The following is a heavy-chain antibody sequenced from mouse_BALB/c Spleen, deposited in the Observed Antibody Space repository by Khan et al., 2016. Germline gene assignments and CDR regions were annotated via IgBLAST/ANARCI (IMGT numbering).Heavy chain of an antibody. V-gene: IGHV1S41*01. J-gene: IGHJ2*01. CDR2: IASGSGST. D-gene: IGHD1-2*01. CDR1: GYTFTSYW. Sequence: DLVKPGASVKLSCKASGYTFTSYWINWIKQRPGQGLEWIGRIASGSGSTYYNEMFKGKATLTVDTSSSTDYIQLSSLSSEDSAVYFCARRGDGYYFDYWGQGTTLTVSS. CDR3: ARRGDGYYFDY.